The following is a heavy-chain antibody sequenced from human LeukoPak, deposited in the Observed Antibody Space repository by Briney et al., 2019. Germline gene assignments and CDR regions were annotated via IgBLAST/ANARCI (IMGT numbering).Heavy chain of an antibody. CDR3: AREIRRLNYMDV. Sequence: SETLSLTCAVYGGSFSGYYWSWIRQPPGKGLEWIGEINHSGSTNYNPSLKSRVTISVDTSKNQFSLKLSSVTAADTAVYYCAREIRRLNYMDVWGKGTTVTVSS. CDR2: INHSGST. V-gene: IGHV4-34*01. CDR1: GGSFSGYY. J-gene: IGHJ6*03.